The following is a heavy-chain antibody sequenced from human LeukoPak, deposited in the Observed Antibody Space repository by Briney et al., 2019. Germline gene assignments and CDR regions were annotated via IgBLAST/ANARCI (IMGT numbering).Heavy chain of an antibody. D-gene: IGHD4-11*01. J-gene: IGHJ4*01. CDR1: GFICSHYG. CDR2: IWSDGSNR. CDR3: ARDAQRGFDYSNSLEY. Sequence: PGRSLRLSCAASGFICSHYGMHWVRQAPGKGLERVAVIWSDGSNRFYAGSVKGRFTISRDNSQNTLFLQMNSLRAEDTAMYYCARDAQRGFDYSNSLEYWGHGTLVTVSS. V-gene: IGHV3-33*01.